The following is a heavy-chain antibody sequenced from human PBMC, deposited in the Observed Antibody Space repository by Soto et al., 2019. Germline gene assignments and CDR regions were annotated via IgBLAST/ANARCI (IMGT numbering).Heavy chain of an antibody. CDR1: GGTFSSYA. CDR2: IIPIFGTA. CDR3: ARRGSSHYYGMDV. V-gene: IGHV1-69*13. Sequence: SVKVSCKASGGTFSSYAISWVRQAPGQGLEWMGGIIPIFGTANYAQKFQGRVTITADESTSTAYMELSSLRSEDTAVYYCARRGSSHYYGMDVWGQGTTVTVSS. D-gene: IGHD2-15*01. J-gene: IGHJ6*02.